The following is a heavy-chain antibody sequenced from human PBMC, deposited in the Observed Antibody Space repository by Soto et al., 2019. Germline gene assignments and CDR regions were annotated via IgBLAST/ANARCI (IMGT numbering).Heavy chain of an antibody. CDR3: AKDRGYGDYVFSYMDV. Sequence: GGSLRLSCAASGFTFDDYAMHWVRQAPGKGLEWVSGISWNSGSIGYADSVKGRFTISRDNAKNSLYLQMNSLRAEDTALYYCAKDRGYGDYVFSYMDVWGKGTTVTVSS. V-gene: IGHV3-9*01. J-gene: IGHJ6*03. CDR1: GFTFDDYA. CDR2: ISWNSGSI. D-gene: IGHD4-17*01.